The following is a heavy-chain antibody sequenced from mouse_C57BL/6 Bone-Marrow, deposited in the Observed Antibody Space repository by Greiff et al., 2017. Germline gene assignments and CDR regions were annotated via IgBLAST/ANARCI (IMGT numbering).Heavy chain of an antibody. Sequence: QVQLQQPGAELVKPGASVKLSCKASGYTFTSYWMHWVKQRPGRGLEWIGRIDPNSGGTKYNEKFKSKATLTVDKPSSSAYMHLSSLTSEDSSVYYSACWAHYYCSSLFAYWGQGTLVTVSA. J-gene: IGHJ3*01. CDR1: GYTFTSYW. CDR2: IDPNSGGT. V-gene: IGHV1-72*01. D-gene: IGHD1-1*01. CDR3: ACWAHYYCSSLFAY.